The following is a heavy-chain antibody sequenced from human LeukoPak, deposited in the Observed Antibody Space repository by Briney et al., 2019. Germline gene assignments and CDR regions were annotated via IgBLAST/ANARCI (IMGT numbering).Heavy chain of an antibody. V-gene: IGHV3-30*18. CDR3: AKTGGEQWLVPFVY. Sequence: PGRSLRLSCAAAGFTFSDYGMHWVRQAPGKGLEWVAVISYDENKKYYADSVKGRFTISRDNSRNTLSLQMNSLRAEDTAVYYCAKTGGEQWLVPFVYWGQGTLVTVSS. CDR2: ISYDENKK. CDR1: GFTFSDYG. J-gene: IGHJ4*02. D-gene: IGHD6-19*01.